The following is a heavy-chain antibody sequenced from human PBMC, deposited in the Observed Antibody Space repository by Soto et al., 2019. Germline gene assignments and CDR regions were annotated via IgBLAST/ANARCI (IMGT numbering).Heavy chain of an antibody. CDR2: ISSSSSTI. J-gene: IGHJ4*02. D-gene: IGHD6-19*01. CDR1: GFTFSSYS. Sequence: GGSLRLSCAASGFTFSSYSMNWVRQAPGKGLEWVSYISSSSSTIYYADSVKGRFTISRDNAKNSLYLQMNSLRAEDTAVYYCARDGLSSGWNFFDYWGQGTLVTVSS. CDR3: ARDGLSSGWNFFDY. V-gene: IGHV3-48*01.